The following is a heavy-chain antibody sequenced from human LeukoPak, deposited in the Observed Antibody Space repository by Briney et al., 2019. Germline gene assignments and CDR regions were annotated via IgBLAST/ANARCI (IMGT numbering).Heavy chain of an antibody. D-gene: IGHD3-10*01. CDR1: GGTFSSYA. V-gene: IGHV1-69*13. J-gene: IGHJ4*02. CDR2: IIPIFGTA. Sequence: ASVKVSCKASGGTFSSYAIGWVRQAPGQGLEWMGGIIPIFGTANYAQKFQGRVTITADESTSTAYMELSSLRSEDTAVYYCARETPSGTFDYWGQGTLVTVSS. CDR3: ARETPSGTFDY.